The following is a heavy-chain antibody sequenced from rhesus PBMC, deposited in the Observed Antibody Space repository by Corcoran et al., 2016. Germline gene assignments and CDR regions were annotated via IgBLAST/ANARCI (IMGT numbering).Heavy chain of an antibody. D-gene: IGHD6-25*01. CDR2: ITYSGST. J-gene: IGHJ6*01. CDR1: GYSISSGYY. Sequence: QVQLQESGPGLVKPSETLSLTCAVSGYSISSGYYWRWIPHPPGKGLDWIGYITYSGSTSYSPSLKSRVTISRDTSKNQFSLKLSSGTAADTAVYYCARIAAADYGLDSWCQGVVVTVSS. V-gene: IGHV4-122*02. CDR3: ARIAAADYGLDS.